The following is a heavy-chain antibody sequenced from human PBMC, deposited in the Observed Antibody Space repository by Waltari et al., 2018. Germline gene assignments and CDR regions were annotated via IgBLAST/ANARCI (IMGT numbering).Heavy chain of an antibody. Sequence: QLQLQESGPGLVRPSGPLSLICAVSGDSMGSPDCWSWVRQPPGKGLEWIGLVRGDGRTNYNPSFASRVIISLDTSTHHFALEVTSATAADTALYYCARDRGRGLYLDTWGQGILVTVAP. CDR3: ARDRGRGLYLDT. V-gene: IGHV4-4*02. CDR2: VRGDGRT. J-gene: IGHJ4*02. D-gene: IGHD2-15*01. CDR1: GDSMGSPDC.